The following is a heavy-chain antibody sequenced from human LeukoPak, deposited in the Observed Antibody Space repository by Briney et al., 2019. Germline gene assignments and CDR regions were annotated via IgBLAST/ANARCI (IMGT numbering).Heavy chain of an antibody. CDR3: ARASSYDSVTRYDPAWFGP. CDR1: GGSLSGFY. D-gene: IGHD3-22*01. Sequence: SETLSLTCAVYGGSLSGFYWSWIRQPPGKGLEWIGEINHSGSTNYNPSLKSRVTMSMDTSKKQLSLRVTSVTAADTAVYYCARASSYDSVTRYDPAWFGPWGQGTLVTVSS. V-gene: IGHV4-34*01. J-gene: IGHJ5*02. CDR2: INHSGST.